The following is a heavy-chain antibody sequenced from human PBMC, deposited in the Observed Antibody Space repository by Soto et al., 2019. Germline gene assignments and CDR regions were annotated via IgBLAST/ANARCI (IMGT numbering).Heavy chain of an antibody. CDR3: ARENVDIVATQGLGYYFDY. J-gene: IGHJ4*02. CDR2: IWYDGSNK. CDR1: GFTFSSYG. V-gene: IGHV3-33*01. D-gene: IGHD5-12*01. Sequence: QVQLVESGGGVVQPGRSLRLSCAASGFTFSSYGMHWVRQAPGKGLVWVAVIWYDGSNKYYADSVKGRFTISRDNSKNTLYLQMNSLRAEDTAVYYCARENVDIVATQGLGYYFDYWGQGTLVTVSS.